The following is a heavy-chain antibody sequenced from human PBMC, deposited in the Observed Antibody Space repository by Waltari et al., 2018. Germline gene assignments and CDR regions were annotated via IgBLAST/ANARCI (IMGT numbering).Heavy chain of an antibody. V-gene: IGHV1-18*04. J-gene: IGHJ4*02. CDR1: GYTFTSYG. CDR3: ARVSPLYRPEAKYYYDSSGYYCY. CDR2: GSAYNGNT. Sequence: GQSGAEVKKPGASVKVSCKASGYTFTSYGISWVRQAPGQGLEWMGWGSAYNGNTKYAQKLQGRVTMTTDTSTSTAYMELGSLRSDDTAVYYCARVSPLYRPEAKYYYDSSGYYCYWGQGTLVTVSS. D-gene: IGHD3-22*01.